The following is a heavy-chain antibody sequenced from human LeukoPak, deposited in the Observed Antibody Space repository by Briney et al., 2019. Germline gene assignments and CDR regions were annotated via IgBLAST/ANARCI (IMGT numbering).Heavy chain of an antibody. Sequence: GGSLRLSCAASGFTFSSYAMSWVRQAPGKGLEWVSAISGSGGSTYYADSVKGRFTISRDNSKNTLYLQMNSLRAEETAVYYCAKAGYYYDSSGYDDAFDIWGQGTMVTVSS. CDR3: AKAGYYYDSSGYDDAFDI. V-gene: IGHV3-23*01. CDR2: ISGSGGST. J-gene: IGHJ3*02. D-gene: IGHD3-22*01. CDR1: GFTFSSYA.